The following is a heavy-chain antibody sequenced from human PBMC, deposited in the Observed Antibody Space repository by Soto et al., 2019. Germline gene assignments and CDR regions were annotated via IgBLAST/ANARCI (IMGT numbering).Heavy chain of an antibody. CDR2: ISWNSGSI. V-gene: IGHV3-9*01. Sequence: EVQLVESGGGLVQPGRSLRLSCAASRFTFDDYAMHWVRQAPGKGLEWVSGISWNSGSIGYADSVKVRFTISRDNAKNSRYLQMNSLRAEDTALYYCAKGIDYYYYYYMDVWGKGTTVTVSS. CDR3: AKGIDYYYYYYMDV. J-gene: IGHJ6*03. CDR1: RFTFDDYA.